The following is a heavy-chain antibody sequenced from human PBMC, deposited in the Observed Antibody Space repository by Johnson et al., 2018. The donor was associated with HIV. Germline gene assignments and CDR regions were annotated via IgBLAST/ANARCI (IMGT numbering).Heavy chain of an antibody. CDR2: IYSGGST. CDR3: SRDDDAFDI. V-gene: IGHV3-66*01. J-gene: IGHJ3*02. Sequence: VQLVESGGGLVQPGRSLRLSCAASGFTVSSNYMSWVRQAPGKGLEWVSVIYSGGSTYYADSVKGRFTISRDNSKNTLYLQMNSLSAEDTAVYYCSRDDDAFDIWGQGTMVTVSS. CDR1: GFTVSSNY.